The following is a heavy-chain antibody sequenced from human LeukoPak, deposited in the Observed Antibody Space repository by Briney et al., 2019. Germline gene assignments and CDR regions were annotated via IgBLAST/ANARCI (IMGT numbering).Heavy chain of an antibody. CDR3: ARSEVRGVIDYYYYYGMDV. V-gene: IGHV1-69*04. D-gene: IGHD3-10*01. CDR1: GGTFSSYA. Sequence: ASVKVSCKASGGTFSSYAISWVRQAPGQGLEWMGRIIPILGIANYAQKFQGRVTITADKSTSTAYMELSSLRSEDTAVYYCARSEVRGVIDYYYYYGMDVWGQGTTVTVSS. J-gene: IGHJ6*02. CDR2: IIPILGIA.